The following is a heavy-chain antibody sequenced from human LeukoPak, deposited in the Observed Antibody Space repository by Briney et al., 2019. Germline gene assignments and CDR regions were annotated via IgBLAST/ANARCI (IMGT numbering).Heavy chain of an antibody. D-gene: IGHD2-15*01. Sequence: GRSLRLPCTASGFTFSTCAMHWVRQAPGKGLEWVAIISYDETNEYYADSVKGRFTISRDNSKNTLYLQMNSLRVEDTAVYYCATCVRGGYVPCDYWGHGTLVTVAS. CDR1: GFTFSTCA. CDR3: ATCVRGGYVPCDY. J-gene: IGHJ4*01. CDR2: ISYDETNE. V-gene: IGHV3-30-3*01.